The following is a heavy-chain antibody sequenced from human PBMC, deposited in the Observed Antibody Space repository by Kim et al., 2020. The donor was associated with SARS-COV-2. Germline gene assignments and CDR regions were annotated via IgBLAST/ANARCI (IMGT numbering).Heavy chain of an antibody. Sequence: GRFTISRDTSKITLYLQMNSLRAEDTAVYYCAREGSGWSRRYYYYYGMDVWGQGTTVTVSS. D-gene: IGHD6-19*01. CDR3: AREGSGWSRRYYYYYGMDV. J-gene: IGHJ6*02. V-gene: IGHV3-30*07.